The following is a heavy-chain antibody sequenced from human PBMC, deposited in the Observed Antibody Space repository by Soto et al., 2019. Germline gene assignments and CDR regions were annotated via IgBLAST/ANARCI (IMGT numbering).Heavy chain of an antibody. CDR3: ARSGRSGYYYYYGMDV. Sequence: DTLSLTCTVSGDSISGYYCSLIRQPPGKGLEWIGYIYESGIINYKPSLKSRVTMSIDTSKNQFSLKLISVTAADTAVYYCARSGRSGYYYYYGMDVWGQGTTVTV. CDR2: IYESGII. J-gene: IGHJ6*02. V-gene: IGHV4-59*01. D-gene: IGHD3-22*01. CDR1: GDSISGYY.